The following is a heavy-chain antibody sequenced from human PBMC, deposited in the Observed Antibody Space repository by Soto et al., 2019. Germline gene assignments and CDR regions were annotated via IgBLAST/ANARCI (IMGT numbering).Heavy chain of an antibody. CDR2: IIPILGIA. Sequence: QVQLVQSGAEVKKPGSSVKVSCKASGGTFSSYTISWVRQAPGQGLEWMGRIIPILGIANYAQKFQGRVTITADKSTSTAYMGLSSLRSEDTAVYYCARDPDVVVPGGFDYWGQGTLVTVSS. V-gene: IGHV1-69*08. CDR1: GGTFSSYT. D-gene: IGHD2-2*01. J-gene: IGHJ4*02. CDR3: ARDPDVVVPGGFDY.